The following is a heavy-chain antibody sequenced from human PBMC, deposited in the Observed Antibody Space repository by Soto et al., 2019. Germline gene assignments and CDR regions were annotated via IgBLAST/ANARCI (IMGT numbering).Heavy chain of an antibody. J-gene: IGHJ4*02. D-gene: IGHD3-10*02. CDR3: ARLAMTMSLLDY. CDR2: IYHSGGT. Sequence: QVQLQESGPRLVKPSGTLSLTCAVSGGSISSSYWWNWVRQPPGKGLEWIGEIYHSGGTNYNPSLQRRVTISVDKSKNQVSLSLTSVSAADTAVDYWARLAMTMSLLDYWGQGTLVTVSS. CDR1: GGSISSSYW. V-gene: IGHV4-4*02.